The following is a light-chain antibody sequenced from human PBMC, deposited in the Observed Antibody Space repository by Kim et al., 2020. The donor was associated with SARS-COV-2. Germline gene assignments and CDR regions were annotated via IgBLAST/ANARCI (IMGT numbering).Light chain of an antibody. J-gene: IGLJ1*01. CDR2: RNN. Sequence: SLLTQPPSSSFPPLHMVTISCSGGSSNIGSNYVYWYQHLPGTAPKLLIYRNNQRPSGVPDRFSGSKSATSASLAISGLRSEDEADYYCAAWDDSLSGYVFGSGTKVTVL. CDR1: SSNIGSNY. V-gene: IGLV1-47*01. CDR3: AAWDDSLSGYV.